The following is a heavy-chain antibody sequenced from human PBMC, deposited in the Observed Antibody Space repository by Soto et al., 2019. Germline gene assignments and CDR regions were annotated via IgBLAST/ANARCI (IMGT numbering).Heavy chain of an antibody. D-gene: IGHD3-10*01. CDR2: IYSGGST. CDR3: ARCNQFVSGSYCPYGMDV. Sequence: EVQVVEAGGGLVQPGGSLRLSCAASGFTVSSNYLTWVRQAPGKGLEWVSLIYSGGSTYYADSVRGRFTISRDNSKNTVHLQRHSLRPDDTAVYYCARCNQFVSGSYCPYGMDVWGQGTTVTVSS. V-gene: IGHV3-66*01. CDR1: GFTVSSNY. J-gene: IGHJ6*02.